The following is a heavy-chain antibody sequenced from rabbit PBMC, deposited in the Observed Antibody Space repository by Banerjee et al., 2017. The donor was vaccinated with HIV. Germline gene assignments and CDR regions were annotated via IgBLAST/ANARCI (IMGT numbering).Heavy chain of an antibody. Sequence: QSLEESGGDLVKPGASLTLTCTASGFSFSSSYWMWWVRQAPGKGLEWIACIGAGSSGTTYYASWAKGRFTISKTSWTTVTLQMTSLTAADTATYFCARDLAGVIGWNFNLWGQGTLVTVS. CDR3: ARDLAGVIGWNFNL. CDR1: GFSFSSSYW. CDR2: IGAGSSGTT. J-gene: IGHJ4*01. V-gene: IGHV1S40*01. D-gene: IGHD4-1*01.